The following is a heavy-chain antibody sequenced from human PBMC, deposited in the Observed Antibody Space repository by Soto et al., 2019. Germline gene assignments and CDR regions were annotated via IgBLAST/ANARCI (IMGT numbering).Heavy chain of an antibody. CDR2: IYYSGST. J-gene: IGHJ4*02. CDR1: GGSISSYY. D-gene: IGHD4-17*01. Sequence: SETLSLTCTVSGGSISSYYWNWIRQPPGKGLEWIGYIYYSGSTNYNPSLKSRVTISVDTSKNQFSLKLSSVTAADTAVYYCANYPTTVTSDYWGQGTLVTVSS. CDR3: ANYPTTVTSDY. V-gene: IGHV4-59*01.